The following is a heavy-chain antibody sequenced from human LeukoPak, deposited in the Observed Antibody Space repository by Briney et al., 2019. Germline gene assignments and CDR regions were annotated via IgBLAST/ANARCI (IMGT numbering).Heavy chain of an antibody. CDR1: GGTFSSYA. CDR2: IIPIFGTA. J-gene: IGHJ4*02. D-gene: IGHD3-22*01. Sequence: ASVKVSCKASGGTFSSYAISLVRQAPGQGLEWMGGIIPIFGTANYAQKFQGRVTITTDESTSTAYMELSSLRSEDTAVYYCARVHSSGYDYWGQGTLVTVSS. V-gene: IGHV1-69*05. CDR3: ARVHSSGYDY.